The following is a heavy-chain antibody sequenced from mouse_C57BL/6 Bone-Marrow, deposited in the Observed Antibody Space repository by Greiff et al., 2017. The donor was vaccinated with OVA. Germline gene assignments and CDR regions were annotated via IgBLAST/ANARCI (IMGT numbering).Heavy chain of an antibody. V-gene: IGHV6-3*01. D-gene: IGHD1-1*01. Sequence: EVKLVESGGGLVQPGGSMKLSCVASGFTFSNYWMNWVRQSPEKGLEWVAQIRLKSDNYATHYAESVKGRFTISRDDSKSSVYLQMNNLRAEDTGIYYCTDLYYGSSYWYFDVWGTGTTVTVSS. CDR3: TDLYYGSSYWYFDV. J-gene: IGHJ1*03. CDR1: GFTFSNYW. CDR2: IRLKSDNYAT.